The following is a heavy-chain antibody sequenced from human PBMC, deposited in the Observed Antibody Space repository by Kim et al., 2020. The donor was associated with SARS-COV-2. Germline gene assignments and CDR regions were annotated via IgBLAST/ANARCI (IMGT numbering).Heavy chain of an antibody. CDR2: INAGNGNT. CDR3: ARDDGLLWFGELFGAFDI. Sequence: ASVKVSCKASGYTFTSYAMHWVRQAPGQRLEWMGWINAGNGNTKYSQKFQGRVTITRDTSASTAYMELSSLRSEDTAVYYCARDDGLLWFGELFGAFDIWGQGTMVTVSS. D-gene: IGHD3-10*01. CDR1: GYTFTSYA. V-gene: IGHV1-3*01. J-gene: IGHJ3*02.